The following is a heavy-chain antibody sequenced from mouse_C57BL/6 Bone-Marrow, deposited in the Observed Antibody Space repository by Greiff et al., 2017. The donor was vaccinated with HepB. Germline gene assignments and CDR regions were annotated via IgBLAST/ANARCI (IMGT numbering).Heavy chain of an antibody. CDR2: INPYNGDT. Sequence: VQLQQSGPELVKPGDSVKISCKASGYSFTGYFMNWVMQSHGKSLEWIGRINPYNGDTFYNQKFKGKATLTVDKSSSTAHMELRSLTSEDSAVYYCARDAYDGYLAWFAYWGQGTLVTVSA. CDR3: ARDAYDGYLAWFAY. CDR1: GYSFTGYF. J-gene: IGHJ3*01. D-gene: IGHD2-3*01. V-gene: IGHV1-20*01.